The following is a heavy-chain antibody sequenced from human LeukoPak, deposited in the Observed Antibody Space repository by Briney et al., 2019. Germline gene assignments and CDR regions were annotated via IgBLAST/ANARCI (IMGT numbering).Heavy chain of an antibody. Sequence: GGSLRLSCAASGSAFSTYAMTWVRQAPGKGLEWISAIHSGGVNTYFADSVKGRFTISRDDSKNTLYLQMNSPRAEDTAVYYCAKGTHSSGWRHFDYWGQGTLVTVST. CDR3: AKGTHSSGWRHFDY. D-gene: IGHD6-19*01. CDR1: GSAFSTYA. V-gene: IGHV3-23*01. J-gene: IGHJ4*02. CDR2: IHSGGVNT.